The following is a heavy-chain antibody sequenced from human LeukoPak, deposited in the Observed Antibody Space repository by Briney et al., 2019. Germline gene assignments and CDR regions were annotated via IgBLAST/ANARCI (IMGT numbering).Heavy chain of an antibody. V-gene: IGHV1-3*01. CDR2: INAGNGNT. Sequence: GASVKVSCKASGYTFSSYAMHWVRQAPGQRLEWMGWINAGNGNTKYSQKFQGRVTITRDTSASTAYMELSSLRSEDTAVYYCAGEAREYLTFGPWGQGTLVTVSP. CDR3: AGEAREYLTFGP. J-gene: IGHJ5*02. CDR1: GYTFSSYA. D-gene: IGHD2/OR15-2a*01.